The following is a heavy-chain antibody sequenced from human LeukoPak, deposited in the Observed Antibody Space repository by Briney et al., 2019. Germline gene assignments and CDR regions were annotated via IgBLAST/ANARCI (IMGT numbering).Heavy chain of an antibody. J-gene: IGHJ6*03. CDR2: ISGSGGST. Sequence: PRGSLRLSCAASGFTFSSYAMSWVRQAPGKGLELVSAISGSGGSTYYADSVKGRFTISRDNSKNTLYLQMNSLRAEDTAVYYCAKDAGSDYYYMDVWGKGTTVTVSS. CDR3: AKDAGSDYYYMDV. CDR1: GFTFSSYA. D-gene: IGHD3-10*01. V-gene: IGHV3-23*01.